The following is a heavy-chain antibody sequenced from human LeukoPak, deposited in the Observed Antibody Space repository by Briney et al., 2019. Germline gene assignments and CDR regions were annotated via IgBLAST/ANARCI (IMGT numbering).Heavy chain of an antibody. D-gene: IGHD3-22*01. CDR2: ISGGGGST. V-gene: IGHV3-23*01. CDR3: TKDRGRYYDSSGYYWGYYFDS. J-gene: IGHJ4*02. CDR1: GFIFSTYA. Sequence: GGSLRLSYAASGFIFSTYAVNWVRQAPGKGLEWVSTISGGGGSTYYADSVRGRFTISRDNSKNTLYLQMSSLRAEDTAVYYCTKDRGRYYDSSGYYWGYYFDSWGQGILVTVST.